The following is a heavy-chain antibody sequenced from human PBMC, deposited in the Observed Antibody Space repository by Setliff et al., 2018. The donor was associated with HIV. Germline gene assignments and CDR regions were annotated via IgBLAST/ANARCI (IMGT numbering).Heavy chain of an antibody. D-gene: IGHD6-25*01. J-gene: IGHJ4*02. V-gene: IGHV1-18*01. CDR1: GYTFTSYG. CDR3: VRDRLNVYSSGWGVGY. CDR2: ISGYNGNT. Sequence: ASVKVSCKASGYTFTSYGISWVRQAPGQGLEWMGWISGYNGNTNFAQKLQGRVTMTTDTSTSTAYMELRSLRSGDTAVYYCVRDRLNVYSSGWGVGYWGQGTLVTVSS.